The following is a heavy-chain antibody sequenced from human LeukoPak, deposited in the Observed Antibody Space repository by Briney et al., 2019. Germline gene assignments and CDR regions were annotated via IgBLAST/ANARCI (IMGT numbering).Heavy chain of an antibody. J-gene: IGHJ1*01. V-gene: IGHV3-23*01. D-gene: IGHD6-13*01. CDR1: GFTFSSHA. CDR3: AKGVAAAASAEYFQH. Sequence: SGGSLRLSCAASGFTFSSHAMSWVRQAPGKGLEWDSAISGSGGSTYYADSVKGRFTISRDNSKNTLYLQMNSLRAEDTAVYYCAKGVAAAASAEYFQHWGQGTLVTVSS. CDR2: ISGSGGST.